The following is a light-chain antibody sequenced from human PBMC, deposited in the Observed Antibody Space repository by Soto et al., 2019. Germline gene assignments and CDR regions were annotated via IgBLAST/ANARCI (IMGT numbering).Light chain of an antibody. CDR2: STN. J-gene: IGLJ1*01. CDR1: SGSVSTSYY. V-gene: IGLV8-61*01. Sequence: QTVVTQEPSFSVSPGGTVTLTCGLSSGSVSTSYYPSWYQQTPGQAPRTLIYSTNTRSSGVPDRFSGYILGNKAALTITGAQADDESDYYCVLYMGSGISVFGTGTKLTVL. CDR3: VLYMGSGISV.